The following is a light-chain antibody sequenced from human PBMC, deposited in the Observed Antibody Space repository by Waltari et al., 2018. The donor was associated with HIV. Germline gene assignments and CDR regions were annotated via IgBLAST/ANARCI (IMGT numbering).Light chain of an antibody. Sequence: NFMLTQPHSVSESPEKTVTIPCTRTSGSIASNYVQWFQQRPGKAPTTILYDDYQRPSGVPDRFSGTLDESSNSASLTISGVKTEDEADYYCQSFDTNNHWVFGGGTRLTVL. V-gene: IGLV6-57*03. CDR3: QSFDTNNHWV. CDR1: SGSIASNY. CDR2: DDY. J-gene: IGLJ3*02.